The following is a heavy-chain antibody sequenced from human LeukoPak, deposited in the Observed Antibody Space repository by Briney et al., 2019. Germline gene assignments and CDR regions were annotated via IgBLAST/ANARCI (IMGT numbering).Heavy chain of an antibody. CDR2: INSDGSSP. CDR1: GFTFSNYW. J-gene: IGHJ4*02. V-gene: IGHV3-74*01. Sequence: GGSLRLSCAASGFTFSNYWMHWVRQAPGKGLVWVSRINSDGSSPGYADFVKGRFTISRDNAKNTVYLQMNSLRVEDTAVYYCARDRIEDYDSTGYPAYWGQGALVTVPS. D-gene: IGHD3-22*01. CDR3: ARDRIEDYDSTGYPAY.